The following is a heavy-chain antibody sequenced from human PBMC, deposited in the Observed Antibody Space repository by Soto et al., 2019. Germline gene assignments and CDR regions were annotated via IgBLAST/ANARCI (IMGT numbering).Heavy chain of an antibody. CDR1: GFTFSSYA. J-gene: IGHJ6*02. Sequence: GGSLRLSCAASGFTFSSYAMSWFRQAPGKGLEWVSAISGSGGSTYYADSVKGRFTISRDNSKNTLYLQMNSLRAEDTAVYYCAKVLRSKNWNYYYGMDVWGQGTTVTVSS. V-gene: IGHV3-23*01. D-gene: IGHD1-1*01. CDR3: AKVLRSKNWNYYYGMDV. CDR2: ISGSGGST.